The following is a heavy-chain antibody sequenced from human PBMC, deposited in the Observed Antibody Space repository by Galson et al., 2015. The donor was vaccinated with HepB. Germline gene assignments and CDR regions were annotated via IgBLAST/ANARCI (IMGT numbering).Heavy chain of an antibody. CDR2: IKQDGSEK. Sequence: SLRLSCAASGFTFSSYWMSWVRQAPGKGLEWVANIKQDGSEKYYVDSVKGRFAISRDNAKNSLYLQMNSLRAEDTAVYYCARYNSSWYYYYYYMDVWGKGTTVTVSS. D-gene: IGHD6-13*01. CDR3: ARYNSSWYYYYYYMDV. V-gene: IGHV3-7*01. CDR1: GFTFSSYW. J-gene: IGHJ6*03.